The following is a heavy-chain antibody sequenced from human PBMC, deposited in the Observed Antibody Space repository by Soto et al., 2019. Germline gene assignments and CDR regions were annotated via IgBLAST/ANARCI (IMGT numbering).Heavy chain of an antibody. Sequence: GASGKVSCKASGYTFTSYAMHWVRQAPGQRLEWMGWINAGNGNTKYSQKFQGRVTITRDTSASTAYMELSSLRSEDTAVYYCARDLPVGIAAAGTETNWFDPWGQGTLVTVSS. J-gene: IGHJ5*02. CDR3: ARDLPVGIAAAGTETNWFDP. V-gene: IGHV1-3*01. D-gene: IGHD6-13*01. CDR1: GYTFTSYA. CDR2: INAGNGNT.